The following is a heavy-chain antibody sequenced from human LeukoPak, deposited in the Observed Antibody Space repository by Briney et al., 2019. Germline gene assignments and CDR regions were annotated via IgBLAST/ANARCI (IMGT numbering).Heavy chain of an antibody. CDR3: AKERPYCGGDCLDL. V-gene: IGHV3-53*01. J-gene: IGHJ5*02. CDR1: GFTVSSNY. CDR2: IYTYSGGGT. D-gene: IGHD2-21*02. Sequence: GGSLRLSCAASGFTVSSNYMSWVRQAPGKGLEWVSAIYTYSGGGTKYADSVKGRFTISADNSKNTLYLHMNSLRVEDTAIYYCAKERPYCGGDCLDLWGQGTLVTVSS.